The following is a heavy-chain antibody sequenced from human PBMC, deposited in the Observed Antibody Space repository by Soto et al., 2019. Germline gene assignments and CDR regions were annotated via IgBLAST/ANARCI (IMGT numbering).Heavy chain of an antibody. V-gene: IGHV1-2*02. Sequence: ASVKVSCKASGYTFTGHYIHWVRQAPEQGPEWMGEIGPESGAARYAQKFQGRVTMTRDTSITTVYMELNNLSPDDTAVYYCGRGRSGQIVVFYWGQGTPVTVSS. D-gene: IGHD1-26*01. J-gene: IGHJ4*02. CDR2: IGPESGAA. CDR3: GRGRSGQIVVFY. CDR1: GYTFTGHY.